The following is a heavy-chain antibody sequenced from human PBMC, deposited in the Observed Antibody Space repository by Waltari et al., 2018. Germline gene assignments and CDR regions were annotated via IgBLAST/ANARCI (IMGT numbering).Heavy chain of an antibody. V-gene: IGHV3-72*01. D-gene: IGHD3-16*02. Sequence: EVQLVESGGGLVQPGGSLRLSCAASGFTFSDHYMDWVRQAPGKGLEWVGRTRNKANSSTTEYAASVKGRFTISRDDSKNSLYLQMNSLKTEDTAVYYCVSLGVSYYYYGMDVWGQGTTVTVSS. CDR1: GFTFSDHY. J-gene: IGHJ6*02. CDR2: TRNKANSSTT. CDR3: VSLGVSYYYYGMDV.